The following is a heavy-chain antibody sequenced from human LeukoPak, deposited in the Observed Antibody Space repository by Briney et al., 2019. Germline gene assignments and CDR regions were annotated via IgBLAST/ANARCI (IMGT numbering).Heavy chain of an antibody. J-gene: IGHJ5*02. CDR1: GFTFSSYG. CDR3: AKDQMALDGDYGFDP. CDR2: IRYDGNNK. Sequence: GGSLRLSCAASGFTFSSYGMHWVRQAPGKGLEWVAFIRYDGNNKYYADSVKGRFTISRDNSKNTLYLQMNSLRPEDTAVYYCAKDQMALDGDYGFDPWGQGTLVTVSS. D-gene: IGHD4-17*01. V-gene: IGHV3-30*02.